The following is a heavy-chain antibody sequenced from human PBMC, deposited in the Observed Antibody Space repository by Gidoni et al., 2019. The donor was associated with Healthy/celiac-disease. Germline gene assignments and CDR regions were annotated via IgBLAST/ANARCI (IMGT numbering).Heavy chain of an antibody. CDR1: GFPFDDYA. V-gene: IGHV3-9*01. J-gene: IGHJ4*02. Sequence: EVQLVASGGGLVQPGRSLRLSCAASGFPFDDYAMHWVRQAPGKGLEWVSGISWNSGSIGYADSVKGRFTISRDNAKNSLYLQMNSLRAEDTALYYCAKDMTPDTYSSLFDYWGQGTLVTVSS. D-gene: IGHD6-6*01. CDR2: ISWNSGSI. CDR3: AKDMTPDTYSSLFDY.